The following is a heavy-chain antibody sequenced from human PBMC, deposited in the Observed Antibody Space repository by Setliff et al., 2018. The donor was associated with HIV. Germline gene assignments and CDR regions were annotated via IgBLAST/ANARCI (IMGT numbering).Heavy chain of an antibody. V-gene: IGHV4-4*02. CDR3: ARVDCSSTSCYRDYYYMDV. D-gene: IGHD2-2*01. J-gene: IGHJ6*03. CDR2: IYHSGST. Sequence: SETLSLTCAVSGGSISSSNWWSWVRQPPGKGLEWIGEIYHSGSTNYNPSLKSRVTISVDKSKNQFSLKLSSVTAADTAVYYCARVDCSSTSCYRDYYYMDVWGKGTTVTVSS. CDR1: GGSISSSNW.